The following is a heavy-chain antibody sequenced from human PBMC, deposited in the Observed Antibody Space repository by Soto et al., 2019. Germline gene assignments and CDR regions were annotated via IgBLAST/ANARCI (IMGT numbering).Heavy chain of an antibody. J-gene: IGHJ5*02. Sequence: ASVKVSCKASGYTFTSYGISWVRQAPGQGLEWMGWISASNGNTNYAQKLQGRVTMTTDTSTSTAYMELSSLRSDDTAVYYCARDLGYSSSWYPYNTWFDPWGQGTRVTVSS. CDR3: ARDLGYSSSWYPYNTWFDP. CDR2: ISASNGNT. D-gene: IGHD6-13*01. CDR1: GYTFTSYG. V-gene: IGHV1-18*04.